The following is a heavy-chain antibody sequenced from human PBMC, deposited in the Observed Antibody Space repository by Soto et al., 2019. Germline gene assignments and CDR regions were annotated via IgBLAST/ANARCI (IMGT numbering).Heavy chain of an antibody. J-gene: IGHJ4*02. Sequence: QVQLQQWGAGLLKPSETLSLTCAVYGGSFSGYYWSWIRQPPGKGLEWIGEINHSGSTNYNPSLKSRVTISVDTSKNQLSLKLGSVTAADTAVYYCARGRVLGNWGQGTLVTVSA. CDR1: GGSFSGYY. CDR2: INHSGST. V-gene: IGHV4-34*01. CDR3: ARGRVLGN. D-gene: IGHD7-27*01.